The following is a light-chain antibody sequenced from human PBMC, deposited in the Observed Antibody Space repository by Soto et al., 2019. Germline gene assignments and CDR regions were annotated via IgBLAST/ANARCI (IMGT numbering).Light chain of an antibody. CDR3: SSYTAGGTI. Sequence: QSVLTQPASVSGSPGQSITISSTGTSGDVGGYYYVSWYQQLPGKAPKLMISEVSNRPSGVSKRFSGSKSGNTASLTISGLQAEDEADYYCSSYTAGGTIFGTGTKVTVL. CDR1: SGDVGGYYY. J-gene: IGLJ1*01. V-gene: IGLV2-14*01. CDR2: EVS.